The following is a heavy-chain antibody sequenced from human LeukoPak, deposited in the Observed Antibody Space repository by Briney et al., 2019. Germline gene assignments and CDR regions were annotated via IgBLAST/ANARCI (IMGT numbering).Heavy chain of an antibody. D-gene: IGHD3-22*01. CDR2: IYYSGST. Sequence: SQTLSLTCTVSGGSISSGDYYWSWIRQPPGKGLEWIGYIYYSGSTYYNPSLKSRVTISVDTSKNQFSLKLSSVTAADTAVYYCASRHYYDSSGYYYGLDYWGQGTLVTAPS. V-gene: IGHV4-30-4*08. CDR1: GGSISSGDYY. CDR3: ASRHYYDSSGYYYGLDY. J-gene: IGHJ4*02.